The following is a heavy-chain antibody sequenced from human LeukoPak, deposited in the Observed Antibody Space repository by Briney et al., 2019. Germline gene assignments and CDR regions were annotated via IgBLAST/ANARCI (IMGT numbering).Heavy chain of an antibody. CDR2: IKSKTDGGTT. CDR1: GFTFSNAW. Sequence: GGSLRLSCAASGFTFSNAWMSWVRQAPGKGLEWVGRIKSKTDGGTTDYAAPVKGRFTISRDDSKNTLYLQMNSLRAEDTAVYYCARDRGIVVVPAAIGYYFDYWGQGTLVTVSS. CDR3: ARDRGIVVVPAAIGYYFDY. D-gene: IGHD2-2*01. V-gene: IGHV3-15*01. J-gene: IGHJ4*02.